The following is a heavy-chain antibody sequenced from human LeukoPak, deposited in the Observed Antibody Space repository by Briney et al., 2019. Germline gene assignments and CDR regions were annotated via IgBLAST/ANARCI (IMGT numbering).Heavy chain of an antibody. CDR2: ISGSGGST. V-gene: IGHV3-23*01. D-gene: IGHD5-12*01. J-gene: IGHJ4*02. CDR3: ARLKDGGYEDY. CDR1: GFTFSSYA. Sequence: GGSLRLSCAASGFTFSSYAMSWVRQAPGKGLEWVSAISGSGGSTYYADSVKGRFTISRDNAKNSLYLQMNSLRAEDTAVYYCARLKDGGYEDYWGQGTLVTVSS.